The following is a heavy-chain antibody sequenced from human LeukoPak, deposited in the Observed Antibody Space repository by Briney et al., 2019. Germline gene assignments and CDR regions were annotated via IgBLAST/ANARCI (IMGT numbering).Heavy chain of an antibody. J-gene: IGHJ4*02. CDR2: IKSKTDGGTT. CDR3: ATGGYYLDY. V-gene: IGHV3-15*01. CDR1: GLTFSSSA. Sequence: GGSLRLSCAASGLTFSSSAMSWVRQVPGKGLEWVGRIKSKTDGGTTDYAAPVKGRFTISRDDSKDTLYLQMNSLKTEDTAVYYCATGGYYLDYWGQGTLVTVSS. D-gene: IGHD6-25*01.